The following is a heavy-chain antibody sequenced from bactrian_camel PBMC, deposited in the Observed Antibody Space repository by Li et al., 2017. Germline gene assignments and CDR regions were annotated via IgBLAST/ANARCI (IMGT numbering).Heavy chain of an antibody. CDR1: DYIIRTKC. Sequence: HVQLVESGGGSVQAGGSLSLSCVVPPDYIIRTKCMGWFRQAPGKAREGVASVSPIGTPYYADSVLGRFTISRDNAKKTLYLEMNSLKLEDTAMYYCAADSTWRGGLWYDATRFRSWGQGTQVTVS. CDR2: VSPIGTP. D-gene: IGHD2*01. V-gene: IGHV3S53*01. J-gene: IGHJ4*01. CDR3: AADSTWRGGLWYDATRFRS.